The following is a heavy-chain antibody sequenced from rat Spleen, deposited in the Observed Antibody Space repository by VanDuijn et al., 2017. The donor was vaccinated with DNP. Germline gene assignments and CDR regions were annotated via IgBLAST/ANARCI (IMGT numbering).Heavy chain of an antibody. V-gene: IGHV5-25*01. CDR1: GFTFSKHY. Sequence: EVQLVESGGGLVQPGRSMKLSCVASGFTFSKHYMAWVRQTPTKGLEWVASISIGGGNTYYRDSVRGRFTVSRDNAESRLYLQLNSLKSEDTATYYCARHNYNFDYWGQGVMVTVSS. CDR3: ARHNYNFDY. D-gene: IGHD1-10*01. J-gene: IGHJ2*01. CDR2: ISIGGGNT.